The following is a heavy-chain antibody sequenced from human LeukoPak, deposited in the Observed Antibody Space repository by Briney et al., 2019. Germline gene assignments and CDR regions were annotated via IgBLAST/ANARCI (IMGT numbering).Heavy chain of an antibody. V-gene: IGHV1-18*01. CDR3: ARGSGTIFGVVIKQYGMDV. CDR2: ISAYNGNT. D-gene: IGHD3-3*01. Sequence: ASVKVSCKASGYTFTSYGISWVRQAPGQGLEWMRWISAYNGNTNYAQKLQGRVTMTTDTSTSTAYMELRSLRSDDTAVYYCARGSGTIFGVVIKQYGMDVWGQGTTVTVSS. J-gene: IGHJ6*02. CDR1: GYTFTSYG.